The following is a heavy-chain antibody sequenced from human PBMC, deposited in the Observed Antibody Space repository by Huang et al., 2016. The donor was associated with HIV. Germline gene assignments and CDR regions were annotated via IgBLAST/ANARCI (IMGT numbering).Heavy chain of an antibody. J-gene: IGHJ4*02. CDR2: ISYDGTKK. Sequence: QVQLVESGGGVVQPGRSLRLSCVASGFTFSSFGMNWVRQAPGKGLEWVAVISYDGTKKYYAGSVKGRFTISRDNSKNTLYLQMNSLKPEDTAVYYCAKEFDILTGYYYSGSDYWGQGTLVTVSS. CDR3: AKEFDILTGYYYSGSDY. D-gene: IGHD3-9*01. CDR1: GFTFSSFG. V-gene: IGHV3-30*18.